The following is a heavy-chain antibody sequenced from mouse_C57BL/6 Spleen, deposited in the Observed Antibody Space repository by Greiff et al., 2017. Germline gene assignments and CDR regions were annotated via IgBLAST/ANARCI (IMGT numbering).Heavy chain of an antibody. Sequence: EVQLQQSGPELVKPGASVKISCKASGYTFTDYYMNWVKQSHGKSLEWIGDINPNNGGTSYNQKFKGKATLTVDKSSSTAYMELRSLTSEDSAVYYCAISYYLDYWGQGTTLTVSS. D-gene: IGHD2-10*01. V-gene: IGHV1-26*01. CDR3: AISYYLDY. CDR2: INPNNGGT. J-gene: IGHJ2*01. CDR1: GYTFTDYY.